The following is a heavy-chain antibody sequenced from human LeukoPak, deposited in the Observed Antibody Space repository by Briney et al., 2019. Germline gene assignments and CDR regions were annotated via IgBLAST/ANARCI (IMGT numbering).Heavy chain of an antibody. Sequence: GGSLRLSCTASGFTFSGYGMHWVRQAPGQALEWVAVIWYDGSNEYYADSVKGRFTISRDTSKNTLYLQMNSLRAEDTAVYYCAREREGYFGYWGQGTLVTVSS. CDR3: AREREGYFGY. CDR1: GFTFSGYG. CDR2: IWYDGSNE. V-gene: IGHV3-33*01. J-gene: IGHJ4*02.